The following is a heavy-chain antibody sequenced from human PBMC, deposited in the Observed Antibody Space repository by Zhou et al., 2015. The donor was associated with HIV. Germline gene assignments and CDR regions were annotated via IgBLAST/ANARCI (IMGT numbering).Heavy chain of an antibody. Sequence: VQLVESGGGVVQPGRSLRLSCAASGFTFSSYSMNWVRQAPGKGLEWVSYISSSSSTIYYADSVKGRFTISRDNAKNSLYLQMNSLRLEDTAFYYCAKDSREGSSWLFLLDYWGQGTLVTVSS. CDR2: ISSSSSTI. D-gene: IGHD6-13*01. CDR3: AKDSREGSSWLFLLDY. V-gene: IGHV3-48*01. CDR1: GFTFSSYS. J-gene: IGHJ4*02.